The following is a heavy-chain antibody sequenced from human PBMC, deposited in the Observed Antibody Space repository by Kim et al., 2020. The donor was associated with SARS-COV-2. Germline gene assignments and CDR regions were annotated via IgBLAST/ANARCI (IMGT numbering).Heavy chain of an antibody. CDR3: ARRAVDSSGTYYFDY. V-gene: IGHV3-74*01. J-gene: IGHJ4*02. Sequence: ADNGEGRFNISRENAKNTQELQMNRLRAEDTALYYCARRAVDSSGTYYFDYWGQGTLVTVSS. D-gene: IGHD3-22*01.